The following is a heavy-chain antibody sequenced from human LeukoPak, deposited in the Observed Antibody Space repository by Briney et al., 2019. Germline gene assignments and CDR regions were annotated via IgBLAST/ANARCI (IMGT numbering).Heavy chain of an antibody. CDR3: ARAMTTKNWFDP. CDR2: ISAYNGNT. Sequence: ASVKVSCKASGYTFTSYDINWVRQATGQGLEWMGWISAYNGNTNYAQKLQGRVTMTTDTSTSTAYMELRSLRSDDTAVYYCARAMTTKNWFDPWGQGTLVTVSS. V-gene: IGHV1-18*01. D-gene: IGHD4-11*01. J-gene: IGHJ5*02. CDR1: GYTFTSYD.